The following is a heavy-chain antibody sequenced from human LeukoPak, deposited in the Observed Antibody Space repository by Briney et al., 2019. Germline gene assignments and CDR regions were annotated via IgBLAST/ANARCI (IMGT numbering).Heavy chain of an antibody. D-gene: IGHD3/OR15-3a*01. CDR2: IRYDGSNK. CDR1: GFTFSSYG. V-gene: IGHV3-33*08. CDR3: ARSISDWSFDY. J-gene: IGHJ4*02. Sequence: GRSLRLTCAASGFTFSSYGMHWVRQAPGKGLEWVAFIRYDGSNKYYADSVKGRFTISRDNSKNTLYLQMNSLRAEDTAVYYCARSISDWSFDYWGQGTLVTVSS.